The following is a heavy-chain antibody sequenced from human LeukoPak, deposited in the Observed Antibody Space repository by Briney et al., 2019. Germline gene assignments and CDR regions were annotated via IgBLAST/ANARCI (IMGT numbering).Heavy chain of an antibody. CDR1: GFTFSSYD. CDR2: IGAAGDT. CDR3: ARAQRAVYGDNGAYYGMDV. V-gene: IGHV3-13*01. J-gene: IGHJ6*02. D-gene: IGHD4-17*01. Sequence: GGSLRLSCAASGFTFSSYDMHWVRQATGKGLEWVSAIGAAGDTYYPGSVKGRFTISRENAKNSLYLQMNSLRAGDTAVYYCARAQRAVYGDNGAYYGMDVWGQGTTVTVSS.